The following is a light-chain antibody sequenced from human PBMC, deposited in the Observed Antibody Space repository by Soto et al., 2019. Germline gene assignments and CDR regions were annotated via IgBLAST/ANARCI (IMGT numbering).Light chain of an antibody. J-gene: IGLJ1*01. CDR3: QSYDSTLSARYV. Sequence: QPVLTQPPSVSGAPGQTITISCTGSSSNIGAGYDVHWYQQRPGTAPKLLIFGNTNRPSGVPDRFSGSKSGTSASLAITGLQAEDEGDYYCQSYDSTLSARYVFGTGTKLTVL. V-gene: IGLV1-40*01. CDR1: SSNIGAGYD. CDR2: GNT.